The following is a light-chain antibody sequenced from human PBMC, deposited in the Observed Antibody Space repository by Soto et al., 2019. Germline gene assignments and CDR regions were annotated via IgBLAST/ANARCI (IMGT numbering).Light chain of an antibody. CDR3: EQYGSSPPSIT. J-gene: IGKJ5*01. Sequence: EIVLTQSPDTLSLSPGERAIVSCRASQSVSRSNLAWYQHKPGQAPRLLIYGTSNRATGIPDRFTGSGSGTDLTLTISSLEPEDFAVYYCEQYGSSPPSITFGQGTRLEIK. CDR1: QSVSRSN. V-gene: IGKV3-20*01. CDR2: GTS.